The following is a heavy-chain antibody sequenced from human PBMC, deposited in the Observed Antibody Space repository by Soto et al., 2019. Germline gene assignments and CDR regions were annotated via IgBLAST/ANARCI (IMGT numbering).Heavy chain of an antibody. V-gene: IGHV1-18*01. J-gene: IGHJ4*02. CDR2: ISAYNGNT. Sequence: QVQLVQSGAEVKKPGASVKVSCKASGYTFTSYGISWVRQAPGQGLEWMGWISAYNGNTNYARKLQGRVTKTTDTSTSTAYMELRSLRSDDTAVYYCASHHDDGDYVSTGDYWGQGTLVTVSS. CDR3: ASHHDDGDYVSTGDY. CDR1: GYTFTSYG. D-gene: IGHD4-17*01.